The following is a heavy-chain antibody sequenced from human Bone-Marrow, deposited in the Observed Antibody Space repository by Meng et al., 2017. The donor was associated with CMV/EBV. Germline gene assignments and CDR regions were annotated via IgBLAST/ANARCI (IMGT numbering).Heavy chain of an antibody. CDR2: IYSGGST. V-gene: IGHV3-53*01. CDR1: GFTVSSNY. Sequence: GGSLRLSCAASGFTVSSNYMSWVRQAPGKGLEWVSVIYSGGSTYYADSVKGRFTISRDNSKNTLYLQMNSLRAEDTAVYYCARERVLAYYYYYGMDVWGQGTTVTVSS. CDR3: ARERVLAYYYYYGMDV. D-gene: IGHD3-3*02. J-gene: IGHJ6*02.